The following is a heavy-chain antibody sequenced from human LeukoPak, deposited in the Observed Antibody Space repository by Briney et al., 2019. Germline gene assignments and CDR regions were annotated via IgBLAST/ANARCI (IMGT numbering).Heavy chain of an antibody. J-gene: IGHJ4*02. V-gene: IGHV3-30*18. Sequence: TGGSLRLSCAASGFTFSNYAMHWVRQAPGKGLEWVAVILDDGSNKYYGDSVKGRFTISRDNSKNTVYLQMNSLRAEDTAVYYCAKDRYSSGWYSDFDYWGQGTLVTVSS. D-gene: IGHD6-19*01. CDR2: ILDDGSNK. CDR3: AKDRYSSGWYSDFDY. CDR1: GFTFSNYA.